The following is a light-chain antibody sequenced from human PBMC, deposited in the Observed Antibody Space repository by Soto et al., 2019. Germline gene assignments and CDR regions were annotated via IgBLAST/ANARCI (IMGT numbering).Light chain of an antibody. J-gene: IGKJ1*01. CDR2: DAS. CDR1: QSVNNF. Sequence: EVVLTQSPATLSLSPGDRATLSCRASQSVNNFLAWYQQKPGQTPRLLIYDASKRATGIPGRFSGSGSGTDFTLTISSLEPEDFAVYYCQQRSNLPWTFGQGTKV. V-gene: IGKV3-11*01. CDR3: QQRSNLPWT.